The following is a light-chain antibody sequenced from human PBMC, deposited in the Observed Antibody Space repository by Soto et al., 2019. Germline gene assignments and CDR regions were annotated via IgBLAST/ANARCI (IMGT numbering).Light chain of an antibody. CDR1: QSVSSY. J-gene: IGKJ5*01. V-gene: IGKV3-11*01. Sequence: EIVLTQSPATLSLSPGERATLSCRASQSVSSYLAWYQQKPGQAPRLLIYDASNRATGIPARFSGSGSGTDFTITISSLEPEDFAVYYCQQRSNWPITFGQGKRLEIK. CDR3: QQRSNWPIT. CDR2: DAS.